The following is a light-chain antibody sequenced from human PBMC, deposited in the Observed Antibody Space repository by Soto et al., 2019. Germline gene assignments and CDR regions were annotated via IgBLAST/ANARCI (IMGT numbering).Light chain of an antibody. Sequence: QAVVTQPPSVSGAPGQWVTISCTGSSANIGADHDVHWYQQLPGTAPRLLIYANVNRPSGVPDRFSGSKSGTSASLDITGLQAEDEADYYCQSYDSSLSGLNWVFGGGTKLTVL. CDR1: SANIGADHD. CDR3: QSYDSSLSGLNWV. V-gene: IGLV1-40*01. J-gene: IGLJ3*02. CDR2: ANV.